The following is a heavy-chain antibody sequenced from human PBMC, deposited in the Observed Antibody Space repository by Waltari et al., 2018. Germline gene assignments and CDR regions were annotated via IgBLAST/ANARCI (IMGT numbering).Heavy chain of an antibody. J-gene: IGHJ3*02. V-gene: IGHV3-74*01. D-gene: IGHD5-18*01. CDR3: ARDDTAHAFDI. CDR2: INSDGRST. CDR1: GFTFSGYW. Sequence: EVQLVESGGGLVQPGGSLRLSCAASGFTFSGYWMDWVRQPPGKGLVWVSRINSDGRSTSYADSVKGRFTISRDNAKNTLFLQMNSLRAEDTAVYYCARDDTAHAFDIWGQGTLVTVSS.